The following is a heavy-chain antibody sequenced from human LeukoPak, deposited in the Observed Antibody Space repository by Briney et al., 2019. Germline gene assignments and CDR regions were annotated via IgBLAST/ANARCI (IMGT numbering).Heavy chain of an antibody. J-gene: IGHJ5*02. V-gene: IGHV4-34*01. D-gene: IGHD2-15*01. CDR1: GGSFSGYY. CDR2: INHSGST. CDR3: ARQGCSGGSCYFEGWFDP. Sequence: SETLSLTCAVYGGSFSGYYWSWIRQPPGKGLEWIGEINHSGSTNYNPSLKSRVTISVDTSKNQFSLKLSSVTAADTAVYYCARQGCSGGSCYFEGWFDPWGQGTLVTVSS.